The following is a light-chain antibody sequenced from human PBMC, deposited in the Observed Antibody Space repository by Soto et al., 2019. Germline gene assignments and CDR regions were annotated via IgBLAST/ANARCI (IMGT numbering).Light chain of an antibody. V-gene: IGKV1-39*01. CDR2: AAS. Sequence: DIPMTQSPSSLSASVGDRVTITCRASQSISSYLNWYQQKPGKAPKLLIYAASSLQSGVPSRFSGSGSGTDFTLTISSLQPEDFATYYCQKSYSIPWTFGQGTKVKIK. J-gene: IGKJ1*01. CDR1: QSISSY. CDR3: QKSYSIPWT.